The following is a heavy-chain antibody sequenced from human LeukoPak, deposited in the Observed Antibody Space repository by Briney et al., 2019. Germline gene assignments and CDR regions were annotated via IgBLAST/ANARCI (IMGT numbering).Heavy chain of an antibody. Sequence: GGSLRLSCAASGFTFSSYAMHWVRQAPGKGLEWVAVISYDGSNKYYADSVKGRFTISRDNSKNTLYLQMNSLRAEDTAVYYCARSRHYYGSLDAFDIWGQGTMVTVSS. CDR3: ARSRHYYGSLDAFDI. D-gene: IGHD3-10*01. CDR1: GFTFSSYA. V-gene: IGHV3-30-3*01. CDR2: ISYDGSNK. J-gene: IGHJ3*02.